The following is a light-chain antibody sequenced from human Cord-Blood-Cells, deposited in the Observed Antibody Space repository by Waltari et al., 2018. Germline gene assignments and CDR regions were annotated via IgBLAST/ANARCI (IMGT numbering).Light chain of an antibody. CDR2: EDS. J-gene: IGLJ2*01. V-gene: IGLV3-10*01. Sequence: SYELTQPPSAALPPGQTARIPCPGAALPKKYAYWYQQKSGQAPVLVIYEDSKRPSGIPERFSGSSSGTMATLTISGAQVEDEADYYCYSTDSSGNHRVFGGGTKLTVL. CDR1: ALPKKY. CDR3: YSTDSSGNHRV.